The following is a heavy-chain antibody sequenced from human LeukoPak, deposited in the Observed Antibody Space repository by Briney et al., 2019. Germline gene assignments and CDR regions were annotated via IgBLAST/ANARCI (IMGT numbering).Heavy chain of an antibody. Sequence: GGSLRLSCAASGFTFSSYAMSWVRQAPGKGLEWVSSISSSSSYIYYADSVKGRFTISRDNAKNSLYLQMNSLRAEDTAVYYCARERPTNWFDPWGQGTLVTVSS. CDR3: ARERPTNWFDP. CDR2: ISSSSSYI. CDR1: GFTFSSYA. V-gene: IGHV3-21*01. J-gene: IGHJ5*02.